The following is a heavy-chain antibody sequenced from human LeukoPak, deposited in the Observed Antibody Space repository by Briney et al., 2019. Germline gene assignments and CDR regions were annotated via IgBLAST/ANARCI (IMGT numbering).Heavy chain of an antibody. D-gene: IGHD2-2*01. V-gene: IGHV3-9*01. Sequence: GRSLRLSCAASGFTFDDYAMHWVRQAPGKGLEWVSSISWNSGGRGYADSVKGRFTISRDNAKNSLYLQMNSLRAEDTALYYCVKDKSSTSPPYYFDSWGQGTLATVSS. J-gene: IGHJ4*02. CDR2: ISWNSGGR. CDR1: GFTFDDYA. CDR3: VKDKSSTSPPYYFDS.